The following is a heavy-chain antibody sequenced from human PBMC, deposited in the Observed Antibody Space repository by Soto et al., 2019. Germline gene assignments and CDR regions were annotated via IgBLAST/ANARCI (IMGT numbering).Heavy chain of an antibody. D-gene: IGHD5-18*01. V-gene: IGHV3-23*01. CDR2: ISGSGGST. CDR3: AKYSTRGYSYGSVDDAFDI. CDR1: GFTFSSYA. Sequence: GGSLRLSCAASGFTFSSYAMSWVRQAPGKGLEWVSAISGSGGSTYYADSVKGRFTISRDNSKNTLYLQMNSLRAEDTAVYYCAKYSTRGYSYGSVDDAFDIWGQGTMVTVSS. J-gene: IGHJ3*02.